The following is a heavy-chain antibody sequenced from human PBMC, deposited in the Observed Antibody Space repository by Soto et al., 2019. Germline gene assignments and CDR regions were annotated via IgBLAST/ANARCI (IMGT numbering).Heavy chain of an antibody. Sequence: PGGSLRLSCAASGFTFSSYGMHWVRQAPGKGLEWVAVISYDGSNKYYADSVKGRFTISRDNSKNTLYLQMNSLRAEDTAVYYCAKDASDYYDSSGYNFDYWGQGTLVTVSS. J-gene: IGHJ4*02. CDR3: AKDASDYYDSSGYNFDY. D-gene: IGHD3-22*01. CDR2: ISYDGSNK. CDR1: GFTFSSYG. V-gene: IGHV3-30*18.